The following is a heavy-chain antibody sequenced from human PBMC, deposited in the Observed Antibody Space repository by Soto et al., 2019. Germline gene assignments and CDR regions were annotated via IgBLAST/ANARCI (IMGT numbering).Heavy chain of an antibody. CDR2: ISGSGGSP. CDR3: AKSNSGYDLSDY. J-gene: IGHJ4*02. V-gene: IGHV3-23*01. CDR1: GFTFSSYA. D-gene: IGHD5-12*01. Sequence: GGSLRLSCAASGFTFSSYAMSWVRQAPGKGLEWVSAISGSGGSPYYADSVKGRFTISRDNAKNTLYLQMNSLRAEDTAVYYCAKSNSGYDLSDYWGQGTLVTVSS.